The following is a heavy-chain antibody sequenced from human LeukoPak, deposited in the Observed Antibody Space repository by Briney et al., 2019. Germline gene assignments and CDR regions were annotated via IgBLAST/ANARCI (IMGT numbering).Heavy chain of an antibody. D-gene: IGHD3-10*01. J-gene: IGHJ5*02. Sequence: ASVKVSCKASGYTFTSYGISWVRQAPGQGLEWMGWISAYNGNTNCAQKLQGRVTMTTDTSTSTAYMELRSLRSDDTAVYYCARGVGARGRYYYGSGSYPTGHRFDPWGQGTLVTVSS. CDR3: ARGVGARGRYYYGSGSYPTGHRFDP. CDR2: ISAYNGNT. V-gene: IGHV1-18*01. CDR1: GYTFTSYG.